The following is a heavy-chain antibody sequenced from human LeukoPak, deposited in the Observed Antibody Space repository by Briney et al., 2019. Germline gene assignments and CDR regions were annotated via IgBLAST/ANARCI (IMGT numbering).Heavy chain of an antibody. CDR2: INPNSGGT. CDR3: ARIPYSSGWEQFDY. CDR1: GYTFTGYY. Sequence: GASVKVSCKASGYTFTGYYTHWVRQAPGQGLEWMGWINPNSGGTNYAQKFQGRVTMTRDTSISTAYMELSRLRSDDTAVYYCARIPYSSGWEQFDYWGQGTLVTASS. V-gene: IGHV1-2*02. D-gene: IGHD6-19*01. J-gene: IGHJ4*02.